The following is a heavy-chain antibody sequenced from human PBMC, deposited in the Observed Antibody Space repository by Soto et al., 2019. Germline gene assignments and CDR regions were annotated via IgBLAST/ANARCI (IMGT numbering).Heavy chain of an antibody. CDR2: IDPSDSYV. Sequence: RGESLKISCHASGYSFTAYWITWVRQMPGKGLEWMATIDPSDSYVDYSPSFRGHVTFSVDRSITTVYLQWNSLKASDSAMYFCTRRASSSFYHFDFWGQGALVTVSS. D-gene: IGHD2-2*01. J-gene: IGHJ4*02. CDR3: TRRASSSFYHFDF. V-gene: IGHV5-10-1*01. CDR1: GYSFTAYW.